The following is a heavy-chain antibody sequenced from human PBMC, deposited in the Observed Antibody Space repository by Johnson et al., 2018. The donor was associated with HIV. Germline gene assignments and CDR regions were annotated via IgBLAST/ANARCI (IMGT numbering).Heavy chain of an antibody. V-gene: IGHV3-30-3*01. CDR2: ISYDGSNK. D-gene: IGHD6-13*01. J-gene: IGHJ3*02. CDR3: ARDFKDSSSCYGAFDI. CDR1: GFTFSSYA. Sequence: HVQLVESGGGVVQPGRSLRLSCAASGFTFSSYAMHWVRQAPGKGLEWVAVISYDGSNKYYADSVKGRFTLSRDNSKNTLYLQMNSLGAENTAVYYCARDFKDSSSCYGAFDIWGQGTMVSVSS.